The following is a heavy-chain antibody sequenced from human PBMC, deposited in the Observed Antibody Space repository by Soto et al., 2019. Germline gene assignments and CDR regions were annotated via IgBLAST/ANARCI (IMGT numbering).Heavy chain of an antibody. D-gene: IGHD3-22*01. V-gene: IGHV3-30*03. CDR3: AGYYDSSGYSTPLYYGMDV. CDR1: GFTFSNYG. Sequence: GGSLRLSCAASGFTFSNYGMHWVRQAPGKGLEWVAVISFHGSSKYYADSVKGRFTISRDNSKNTLYLQMNSLRAEDTAVYYCAGYYDSSGYSTPLYYGMDVWGQGTTVTVSS. CDR2: ISFHGSSK. J-gene: IGHJ6*02.